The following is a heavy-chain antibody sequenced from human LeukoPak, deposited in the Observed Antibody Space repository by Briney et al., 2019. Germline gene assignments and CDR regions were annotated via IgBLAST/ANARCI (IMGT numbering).Heavy chain of an antibody. J-gene: IGHJ6*02. Sequence: GGSLRLSCAASGFTFSSYSMNWVRQAPGKGLEWVSSISSSSSYIYYADSVKGRFTISRDNAKNSLYLQMNSLRAEDTAVYYCAGDTNYYDSSGPYYYYGMDVWGQGTTVTVSS. D-gene: IGHD3-22*01. CDR3: AGDTNYYDSSGPYYYYGMDV. CDR1: GFTFSSYS. CDR2: ISSSSSYI. V-gene: IGHV3-21*01.